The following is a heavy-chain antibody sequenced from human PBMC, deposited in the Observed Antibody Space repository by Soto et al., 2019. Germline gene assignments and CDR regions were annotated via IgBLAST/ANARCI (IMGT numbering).Heavy chain of an antibody. Sequence: SETLSLTCAVYGGSFSGYYWSWIRQPPGKGLEWIGEINHSGSTNYNPSLKSRVTISVDTSKNQFSLKLSSVTAADTAVYYCARVGPGYCSGGSCRGGAFDIWGQGTMVTVS. CDR2: INHSGST. J-gene: IGHJ3*02. V-gene: IGHV4-34*01. CDR1: GGSFSGYY. D-gene: IGHD2-15*01. CDR3: ARVGPGYCSGGSCRGGAFDI.